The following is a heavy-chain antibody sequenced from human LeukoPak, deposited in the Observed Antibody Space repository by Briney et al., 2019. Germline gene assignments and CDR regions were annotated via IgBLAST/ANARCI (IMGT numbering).Heavy chain of an antibody. CDR1: GFTFSSFG. CDR3: AKMENYESSGPSYFDY. V-gene: IGHV3-23*01. J-gene: IGHJ4*02. D-gene: IGHD3-22*01. Sequence: GGSLRLSCAASGFTFSSFGMSWVRQAPGQGLDWVAAISGGGRSTYYADSVKGRFTISRDNSKNTLYLQMNSLSAEDTAVYFCAKMENYESSGPSYFDYWGQGTLVTVSS. CDR2: ISGGGRST.